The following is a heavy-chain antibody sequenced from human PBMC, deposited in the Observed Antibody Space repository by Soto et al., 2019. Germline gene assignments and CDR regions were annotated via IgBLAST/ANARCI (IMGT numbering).Heavy chain of an antibody. Sequence: ASVKVSRKASGYTFTGYYMHWVRQALGQGLEWMGWINPNSGGTNYAQKFQGRVTMTRDTSISTAYMELSRLRSDDTAVYYCARELTQDIVVVPAAIGGMDVWGQGTTVTVSS. CDR3: ARELTQDIVVVPAAIGGMDV. D-gene: IGHD2-2*01. V-gene: IGHV1-2*02. CDR1: GYTFTGYY. CDR2: INPNSGGT. J-gene: IGHJ6*02.